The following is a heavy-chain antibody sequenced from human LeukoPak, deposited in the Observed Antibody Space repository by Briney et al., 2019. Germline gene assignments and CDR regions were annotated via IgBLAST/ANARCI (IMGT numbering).Heavy chain of an antibody. D-gene: IGHD6-13*01. CDR3: ARGAAAAGTGPLDI. CDR2: IIPIFGTA. CDR1: GGTFSSYA. Sequence: SVKVSCKASGGTFSSYAISWLRQAPGQGLEWMGGIIPIFGTANYAQKFQGRVTITAEESTSTAYMELSSLRSEDTAVYYCARGAAAAGTGPLDIWGQGTMVTVSS. V-gene: IGHV1-69*13. J-gene: IGHJ3*02.